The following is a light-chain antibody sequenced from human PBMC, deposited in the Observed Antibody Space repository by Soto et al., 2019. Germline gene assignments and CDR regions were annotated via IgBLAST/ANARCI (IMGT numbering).Light chain of an antibody. CDR1: QSVSSSY. V-gene: IGKV3-20*01. CDR2: GAS. CDR3: QQYGSSLMFT. J-gene: IGKJ2*01. Sequence: VLTKAPCTLSLSPGERAPLSCRASQSVSSSYLAWYQQKPGQAPRLLIYGASSRATGIPDRFSGSGSGTDFTLTISRLEPEDFAVYYCQQYGSSLMFTFGQGTKLEIK.